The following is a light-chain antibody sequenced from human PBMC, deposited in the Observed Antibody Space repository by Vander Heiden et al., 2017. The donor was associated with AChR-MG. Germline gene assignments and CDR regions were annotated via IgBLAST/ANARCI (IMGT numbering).Light chain of an antibody. CDR2: GAS. Sequence: IVLTPSPGTLSLSPGERATLFCRASQSLNSNPLAWYQQKPGQAPRLIIYGASSRATGIPARFSASGSGTDFTLTISRLEAEDFAVYYCHRYGPPYSFGQGTKLEIK. CDR1: QSLNSNP. CDR3: HRYGPPYS. J-gene: IGKJ2*01. V-gene: IGKV3-20*01.